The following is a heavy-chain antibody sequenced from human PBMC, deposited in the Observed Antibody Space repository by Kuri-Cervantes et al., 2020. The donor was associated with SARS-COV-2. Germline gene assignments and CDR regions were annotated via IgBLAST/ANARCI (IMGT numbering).Heavy chain of an antibody. CDR1: GGSISSGGYS. CDR3: ARGGFWYGAGYFDY. CDR2: IYHSGST. D-gene: IGHD4-17*01. J-gene: IGHJ4*02. Sequence: SQTLSLTCAVSGGSISSGGYSWSWIRQPPGKGLEWIGYIYHSGSTYYNPSLKSRVTISVDTSKNQFSLKLSSVTAADTAVYYCARGGFWYGAGYFDYWGQGTLVTVSS. V-gene: IGHV4-30-2*01.